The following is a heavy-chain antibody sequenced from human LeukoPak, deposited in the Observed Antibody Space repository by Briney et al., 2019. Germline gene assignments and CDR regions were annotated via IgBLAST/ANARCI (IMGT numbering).Heavy chain of an antibody. J-gene: IGHJ4*02. Sequence: ASVKVSCKASGYTFTSYGISWVRQAHGQGLEWMGWISAYNGNTNYAQKLQGRVTMTTDTSTSTAYMELRSLRSDDTAVYYWHITMVRGVYYPSDYWGQGTLVTVSS. CDR1: GYTFTSYG. CDR2: ISAYNGNT. D-gene: IGHD3-10*01. CDR3: HITMVRGVYYPSDY. V-gene: IGHV1-18*01.